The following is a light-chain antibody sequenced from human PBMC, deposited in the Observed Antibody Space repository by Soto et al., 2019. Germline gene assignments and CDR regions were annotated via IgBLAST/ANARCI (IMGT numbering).Light chain of an antibody. J-gene: IGKJ1*01. CDR2: KAS. Sequence: DIPITQSPSTLSASVGDRVTITCRASQSISSWLAWYQQKPGKAPKLLIYKASSLEYGVPSRFSGSGSGTEFTLTISSLQPDDFATYYCQQYNAYWTFGQGTKVEIK. CDR3: QQYNAYWT. CDR1: QSISSW. V-gene: IGKV1-5*03.